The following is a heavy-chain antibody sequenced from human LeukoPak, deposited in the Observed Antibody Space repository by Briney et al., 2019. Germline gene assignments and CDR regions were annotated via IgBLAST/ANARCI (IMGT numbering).Heavy chain of an antibody. CDR2: INPNSGGT. V-gene: IGHV1-2*02. CDR3: ARDNSVGETAWWFDP. J-gene: IGHJ5*02. CDR1: GYTFTGYY. Sequence: ASVKVSCTASGYTFTGYYMHWVRQAPGQGLEWMGWINPNSGGTNYAQKFQGRLTMTRDMFTSTDYMELTSLTSDDTAVYYCARDNSVGETAWWFDPWGQGTLVTVSS. D-gene: IGHD1-26*01.